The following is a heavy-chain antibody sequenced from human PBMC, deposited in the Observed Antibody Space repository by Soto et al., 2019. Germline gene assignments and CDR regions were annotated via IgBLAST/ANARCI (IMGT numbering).Heavy chain of an antibody. CDR1: GYTFTNFG. D-gene: IGHD3-9*01. J-gene: IGHJ6*02. Sequence: ASVKVSCKASGYTFTNFGISWVRQAPGQGLEWMGWISAYNGNTNYAQNFQGRVTMTTDTSTSTAYMELRSLRSDDTAVYYCARDRPYYDILTGYSNAYYYYGMDVWG. CDR3: ARDRPYYDILTGYSNAYYYYGMDV. V-gene: IGHV1-18*01. CDR2: ISAYNGNT.